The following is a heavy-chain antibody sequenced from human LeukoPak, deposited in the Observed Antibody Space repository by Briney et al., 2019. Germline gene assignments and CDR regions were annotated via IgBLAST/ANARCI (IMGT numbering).Heavy chain of an antibody. Sequence: SETLSLTCTVSGYSISSGYYWGWIRQPPGKGLEWIGYIYHSGSTYYNPSLKSRVTISVDTSKNQFSLKLSSVTAADTAVYYCARLPILRTGTAVVTRLTYYFDYWGQGTLVTVSS. J-gene: IGHJ4*02. V-gene: IGHV4-38-2*02. D-gene: IGHD5-18*01. CDR1: GYSISSGYY. CDR2: IYHSGST. CDR3: ARLPILRTGTAVVTRLTYYFDY.